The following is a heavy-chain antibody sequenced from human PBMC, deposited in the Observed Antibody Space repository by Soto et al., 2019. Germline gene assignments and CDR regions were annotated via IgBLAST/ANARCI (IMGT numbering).Heavy chain of an antibody. CDR3: ARIKGITGTSNWFDP. J-gene: IGHJ5*02. CDR1: GFSLSNARMG. Sequence: QVTLKESGPVLVNPTETLTLTYTVSGFSLSNARMGVSWIRQPPGKALEWLAHIFSNDEKSYSTSLKSRLTISKDTSKSQVVLTMTNMDPVDTATYYCARIKGITGTSNWFDPWGQGTLVTVSS. CDR2: IFSNDEK. V-gene: IGHV2-26*01. D-gene: IGHD1-20*01.